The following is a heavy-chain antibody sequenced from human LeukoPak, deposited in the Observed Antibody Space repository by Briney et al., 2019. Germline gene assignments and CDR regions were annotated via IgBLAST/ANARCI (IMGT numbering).Heavy chain of an antibody. Sequence: GGSLRLSCAASGFTVSSNYMSWVRQAPGKGLEWVSVIYSGGSTYYADSVKGRFTISRDNSKNTLYLQMNSLRAEDTAVYYCAKKIGYYYDSSVNYWGQGTLVTVSS. J-gene: IGHJ4*02. CDR2: IYSGGST. CDR3: AKKIGYYYDSSVNY. V-gene: IGHV3-53*01. D-gene: IGHD3-22*01. CDR1: GFTVSSNY.